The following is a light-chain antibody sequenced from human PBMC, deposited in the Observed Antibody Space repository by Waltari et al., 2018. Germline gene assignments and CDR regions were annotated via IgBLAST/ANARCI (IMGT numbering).Light chain of an antibody. CDR2: KAS. CDR3: QQFNSFPWT. CDR1: QTISSW. Sequence: DIQMTQSPSSLSASVGDGVTITCRASQTISSWLAWYQQKPGKAPKLLIYKASTLESGVPSRFSGSGSGTEFTLTISSLQPGDFATYYCQQFNSFPWTFGHGTKVEIK. J-gene: IGKJ1*01. V-gene: IGKV1-5*03.